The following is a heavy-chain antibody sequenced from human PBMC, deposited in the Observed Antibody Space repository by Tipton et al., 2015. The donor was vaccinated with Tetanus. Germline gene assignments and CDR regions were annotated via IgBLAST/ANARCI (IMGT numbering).Heavy chain of an antibody. D-gene: IGHD2-2*02. CDR2: ISGGGVST. Sequence: SLRLSCAASGFTFSSYAMNWVRQAPGKGLEWVSAISGGGVSTYYADSVKGRFTISRDNSKNTLYLQMNSLRADETAVYYCAKGRSSSTSCYNYWGQGTLVTVSS. J-gene: IGHJ4*02. CDR1: GFTFSSYA. CDR3: AKGRSSSTSCYNY. V-gene: IGHV3-23*01.